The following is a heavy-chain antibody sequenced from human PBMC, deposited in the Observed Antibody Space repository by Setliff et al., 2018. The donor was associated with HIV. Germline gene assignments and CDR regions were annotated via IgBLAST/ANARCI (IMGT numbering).Heavy chain of an antibody. V-gene: IGHV1-69*13. CDR1: GGTFSSFA. D-gene: IGHD3-22*01. CDR2: IISVFGTT. Sequence: SVKVSCKASGGTFSSFAINWVRQAPGQGLEWMGGIISVFGTTHYSQKFQGRVTITADESTSTAYMELSSLRSEDTAVYYCATEKYFESGGYYVAWGQGTLVTVSS. CDR3: ATEKYFESGGYYVA. J-gene: IGHJ5*02.